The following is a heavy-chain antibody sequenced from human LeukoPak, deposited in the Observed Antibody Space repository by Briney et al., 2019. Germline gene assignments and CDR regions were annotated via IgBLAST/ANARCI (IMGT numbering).Heavy chain of an antibody. V-gene: IGHV1-69*05. CDR1: GGTFSSYA. CDR3: ARGSGCSGGSCYSHWFDP. D-gene: IGHD2-15*01. J-gene: IGHJ5*02. Sequence: SVKDSCKASGGTFSSYAISWVRQAPGQGLEWMGGIIPIFGTANYAQKLQGRVTMTTDTSTSTAYMELRSLRFDDTAVYYCARGSGCSGGSCYSHWFDPWGQGTLVTVSS. CDR2: IIPIFGTA.